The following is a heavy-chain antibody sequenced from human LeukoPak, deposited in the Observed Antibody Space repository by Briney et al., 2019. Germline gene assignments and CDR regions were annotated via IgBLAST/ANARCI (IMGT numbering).Heavy chain of an antibody. V-gene: IGHV4-39*01. J-gene: IGHJ4*02. D-gene: IGHD2-21*01. CDR1: GGSISSSSYY. CDR2: GYYSGNT. Sequence: PSETLSLTCTVSGGSISSSSYYWGWIRQPPGKGLEWIGNGYYSGNTYQNPSLKSRVTIFVDTSKNQFSLKLSSVTAADTAVYYCARQGGDEVFDYWGQGTLVTVSS. CDR3: ARQGGDEVFDY.